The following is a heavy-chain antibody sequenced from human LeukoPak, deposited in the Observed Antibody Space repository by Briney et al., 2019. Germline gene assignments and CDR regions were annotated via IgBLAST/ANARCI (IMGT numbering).Heavy chain of an antibody. D-gene: IGHD1-26*01. V-gene: IGHV3-48*03. CDR3: ARTPAPSGSYYRGLDY. CDR1: GFTFSSYE. J-gene: IGHJ4*02. CDR2: ISSSGSTI. Sequence: PGGSLRLSCAASGFTFSSYEMNWVRQAPGKGLEWVSYISSSGSTIYYADSVKGRFTISRDNAKNSLYLQMNSLRAEDTAVYYCARTPAPSGSYYRGLDYWGQGTLVTVSS.